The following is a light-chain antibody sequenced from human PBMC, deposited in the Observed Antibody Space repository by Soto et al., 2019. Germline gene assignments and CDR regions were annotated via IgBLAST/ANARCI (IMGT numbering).Light chain of an antibody. CDR1: QSVSSNF. Sequence: EIVLTQSPGTLSLSPGERATLSCRASQSVSSNFLAWYQKKAGQAPRLLIYGASSRATGIPDRFSGSGSGTDFTLTVSRLETEDFAVYYCQQYNSSPRTFGQGTKVDIK. V-gene: IGKV3-20*01. J-gene: IGKJ1*01. CDR2: GAS. CDR3: QQYNSSPRT.